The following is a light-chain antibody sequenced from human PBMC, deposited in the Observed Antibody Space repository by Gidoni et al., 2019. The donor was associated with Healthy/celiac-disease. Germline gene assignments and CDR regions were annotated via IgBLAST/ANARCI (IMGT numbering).Light chain of an antibody. V-gene: IGKV2-28*01. CDR3: MQALQTPRT. CDR1: QSLLHSNGYNY. CDR2: LGS. Sequence: DIVMTQSPLSLPVTPGEPASISCRSSQSLLHSNGYNYLDWYLQKPGQSPQLLIYLGSNRASGVPDRFSGSRSGTDFTLKISRVEAEDVGVYYCMQALQTPRTFXQXTKLEIK. J-gene: IGKJ2*01.